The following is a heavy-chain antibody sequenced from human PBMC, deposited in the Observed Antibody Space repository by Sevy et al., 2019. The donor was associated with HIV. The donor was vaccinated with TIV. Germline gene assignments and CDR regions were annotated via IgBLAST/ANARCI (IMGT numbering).Heavy chain of an antibody. D-gene: IGHD6-13*01. CDR3: ARSLAAAENWFDP. J-gene: IGHJ5*02. Sequence: GGSLRLSCAASGFTFSSHSFNWVRQAPGKGLEWVSYISGSSTTIEHADSVKGRFSISRDNADNSVFLQMNRLRVEDTAVYYCARSLAAAENWFDPWGQGTLVTVSS. CDR1: GFTFSSHS. CDR2: ISGSSTTI. V-gene: IGHV3-48*01.